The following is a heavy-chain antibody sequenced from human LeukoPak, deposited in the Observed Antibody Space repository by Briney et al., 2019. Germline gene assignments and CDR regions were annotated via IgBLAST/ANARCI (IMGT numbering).Heavy chain of an antibody. D-gene: IGHD2-2*01. Sequence: ASVKVSCKASGHTFTGYSMHWVRQAPGQGLEWMGWIKPNSGGTNYAQKFQGRVTMTRDTSISTAYMELSSLRSEDTAVYYCAGGRTDIVVVPATLRNYYFDYWGQGTLVTVSS. CDR3: AGGRTDIVVVPATLRNYYFDY. CDR2: IKPNSGGT. CDR1: GHTFTGYS. V-gene: IGHV1-2*02. J-gene: IGHJ4*02.